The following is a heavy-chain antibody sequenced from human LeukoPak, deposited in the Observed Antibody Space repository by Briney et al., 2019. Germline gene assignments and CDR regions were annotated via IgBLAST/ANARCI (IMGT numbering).Heavy chain of an antibody. CDR2: IYTSGST. V-gene: IGHV4-4*07. Sequence: PSETLSLTCTVSGGSSSSYYWSWIRQPAGKGLEWIGRIYTSGSTNYNPSLKSRVTMSVDTSKNQFSLKLSSVTAADTAVYYCAREDIVVVPAAQNYYYYYYMDVWGKGTTVTVSS. J-gene: IGHJ6*03. D-gene: IGHD2-2*01. CDR1: GGSSSSYY. CDR3: AREDIVVVPAAQNYYYYYYMDV.